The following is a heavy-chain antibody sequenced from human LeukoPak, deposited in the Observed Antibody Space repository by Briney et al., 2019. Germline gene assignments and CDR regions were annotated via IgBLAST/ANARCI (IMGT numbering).Heavy chain of an antibody. CDR2: INPYSGAI. CDR3: ARDPKSQLLLDY. D-gene: IGHD2-2*01. J-gene: IGHJ4*02. V-gene: IGHV1-2*02. Sequence: ASVKVSCKASGYTFTSYGISWVRQAPGQGLEWMGWINPYSGAINYAQKFQGRVTLTRDTSISTAYMELSRLTSGDTAVYYCARDPKSQLLLDYWGQGTQVIVSS. CDR1: GYTFTSYG.